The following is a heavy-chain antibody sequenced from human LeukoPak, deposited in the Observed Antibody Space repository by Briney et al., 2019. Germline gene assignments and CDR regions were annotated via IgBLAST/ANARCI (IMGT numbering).Heavy chain of an antibody. V-gene: IGHV3-9*01. D-gene: IGHD6-13*01. J-gene: IGHJ6*03. CDR3: AKDIAAAGGGYYMDV. Sequence: GGSLRLSCAASGFTFSSYAMHWVRQAPGKGLEWVSGISWNSGSIGYADSVKGRFTISRDNAKNSLYLQMNSLRAEDTALYYCAKDIAAAGGGYYMDVWGKGTTVTISS. CDR1: GFTFSSYA. CDR2: ISWNSGSI.